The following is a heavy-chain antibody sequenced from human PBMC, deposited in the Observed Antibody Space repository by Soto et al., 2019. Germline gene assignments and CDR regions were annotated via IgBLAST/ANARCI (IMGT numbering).Heavy chain of an antibody. CDR3: ARGEAGDYYYYGMDV. D-gene: IGHD6-19*01. J-gene: IGHJ6*02. Sequence: GGSLRLSCAASGFTFSSYAMHWVRQAPGKGLEWVAVISYDGSNKYYADSVKGRFTISRDNSKNTLYLQMNSLRAEDTAVYYCARGEAGDYYYYGMDVWGQGTTVTVSS. V-gene: IGHV3-30-3*01. CDR1: GFTFSSYA. CDR2: ISYDGSNK.